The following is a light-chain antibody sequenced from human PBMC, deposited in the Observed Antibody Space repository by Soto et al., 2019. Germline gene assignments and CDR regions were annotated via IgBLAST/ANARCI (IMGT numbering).Light chain of an antibody. J-gene: IGKJ1*01. CDR3: QHYGDSRT. CDR2: GAS. CDR1: HGASTT. V-gene: IGKV3-20*01. Sequence: EIVMTQSPATLSLSPGERATLSCRASHGASTTLAWYQQKPGQAPRLLIYGASGRATGIPDRFGGSGSGTDFTLTISRLEPEDFAVYYCQHYGDSRTFGQGTKVDIK.